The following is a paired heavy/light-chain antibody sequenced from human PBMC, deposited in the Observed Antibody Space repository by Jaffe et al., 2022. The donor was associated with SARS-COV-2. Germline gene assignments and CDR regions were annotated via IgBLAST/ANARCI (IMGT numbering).Heavy chain of an antibody. J-gene: IGHJ4*02. D-gene: IGHD1-26*01. Sequence: EVQLVESGGGLVQPGGSLRLSCAASGFTFSAYNMNWVRQAPGKGLEWLSYISTSSTTIYYADSVKGRFTISRDNAKNSLYLQMNSLRDEDTAVYFCAKVCSGSHCVDYWGQGTLVTVSS. V-gene: IGHV3-48*02. CDR3: AKVCSGSHCVDY. CDR2: ISTSSTTI. CDR1: GFTFSAYN.
Light chain of an antibody. J-gene: IGLJ7*01. Sequence: SYVLTQPPSVSVAPGETARITCGGNNIVNKAVHWYQQKPGQAPVLVIYYDSDRPSGIPERFSGSNSGNTATLTINRVEAGDEADYYCQVWDSSSDHGVFGGGTQLTVL. CDR1: NIVNKA. V-gene: IGLV3-21*04. CDR3: QVWDSSSDHGV. CDR2: YDS.